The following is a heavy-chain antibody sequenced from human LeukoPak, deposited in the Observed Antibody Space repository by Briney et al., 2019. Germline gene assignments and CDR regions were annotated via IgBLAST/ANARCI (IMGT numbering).Heavy chain of an antibody. CDR1: GGSISTSDYL. CDR3: VRRNYVSGRIDP. V-gene: IGHV4-39*01. CDR2: FYYNGVT. D-gene: IGHD3-16*01. J-gene: IGHJ5*02. Sequence: PSETLSLTCTVSGGSISTSDYLWAWVRQPPGKGLEWIGYFYYNGVTSYSPSLKSRVTISVDTSKNQFSLNLTSVTAADTAVYYCVRRNYVSGRIDPWGQGTLVTVSS.